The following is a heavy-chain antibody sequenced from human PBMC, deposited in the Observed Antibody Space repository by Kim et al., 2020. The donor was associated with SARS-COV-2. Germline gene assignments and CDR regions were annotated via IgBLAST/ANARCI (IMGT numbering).Heavy chain of an antibody. V-gene: IGHV3-33*01. CDR3: ASPHWFDP. J-gene: IGHJ5*02. Sequence: VGNKYYADSVKGRCTISRDNSMITLYLQMSSRRAEDTAVYYCASPHWFDPWGQGTLVTVSS. CDR2: VGNK.